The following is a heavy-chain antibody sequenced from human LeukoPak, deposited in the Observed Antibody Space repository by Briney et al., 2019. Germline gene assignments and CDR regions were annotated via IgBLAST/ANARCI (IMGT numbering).Heavy chain of an antibody. D-gene: IGHD6-13*01. CDR2: IIPIFGTA. Sequence: ASVTVSFMASGGTFSSYAISWVRQAPGQGLEWMGGIIPIFGTANYAQKFQGRVTITADESTSTAYMELSSLRSEDTAVYYCARKKQLEIWGQGTLVTVSS. V-gene: IGHV1-69*13. CDR3: ARKKQLEI. J-gene: IGHJ4*02. CDR1: GGTFSSYA.